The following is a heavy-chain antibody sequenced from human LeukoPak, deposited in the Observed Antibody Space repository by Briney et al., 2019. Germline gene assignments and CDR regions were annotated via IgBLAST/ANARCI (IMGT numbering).Heavy chain of an antibody. Sequence: PSETLSLTCTVSGGSVSSGSYYWSWIRQPPGKGLEWIGYIYYSGTTNYNPSLKSRVAISVDTSKNQFSLKLRSVTAADTAVYYCARQGTLYGSPTDFDYWGQGTLVTVSS. J-gene: IGHJ4*02. CDR1: GGSVSSGSYY. CDR2: IYYSGTT. V-gene: IGHV4-61*01. D-gene: IGHD4-17*01. CDR3: ARQGTLYGSPTDFDY.